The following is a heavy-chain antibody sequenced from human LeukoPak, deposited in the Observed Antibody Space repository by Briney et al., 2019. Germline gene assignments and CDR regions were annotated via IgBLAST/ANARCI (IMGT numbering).Heavy chain of an antibody. CDR3: ARDDGYSYGLGYFQH. V-gene: IGHV4-59*01. D-gene: IGHD5-18*01. Sequence: PSETLSLTCTVSGGSISSYYWSWIRQPPGKGLEWIGYIYYSGSTNYNPSLKSRVTMSVDTSKTQFSLELRSVTAADTAVYYCARDDGYSYGLGYFQHWGQGTLVTVSS. CDR2: IYYSGST. J-gene: IGHJ1*01. CDR1: GGSISSYY.